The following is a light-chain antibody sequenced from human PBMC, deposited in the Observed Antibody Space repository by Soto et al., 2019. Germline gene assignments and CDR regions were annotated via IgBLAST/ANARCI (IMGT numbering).Light chain of an antibody. CDR3: QQRSNWPPIT. J-gene: IGKJ5*01. Sequence: EIVLTQSPATLSLSPGERATLSCRASQSVSNYLAWYQQKPGQAPRLLIYDASNRATGIPARFNGSGSATDFTLTISSLEPEDFAVYYCQQRSNWPPITVGQGSRMEIK. CDR2: DAS. CDR1: QSVSNY. V-gene: IGKV3-11*01.